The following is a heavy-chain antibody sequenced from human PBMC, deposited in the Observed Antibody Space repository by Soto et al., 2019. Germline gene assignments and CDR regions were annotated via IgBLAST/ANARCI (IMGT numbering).Heavy chain of an antibody. Sequence: QVQLVQSGAEVRKPGASVRVSCKAAGYTFSITYLHWLRQAPGQGLEWLGLVYPSGGGTNYKESFKGRLNITRDTSTSTVYMALRRLTSEDSAIYSCARGYWSGGNCYNGLDVWGQGTTVTVSS. CDR1: GYTFSITY. CDR2: VYPSGGGT. J-gene: IGHJ6*02. CDR3: ARGYWSGGNCYNGLDV. D-gene: IGHD2-15*01. V-gene: IGHV1-46*01.